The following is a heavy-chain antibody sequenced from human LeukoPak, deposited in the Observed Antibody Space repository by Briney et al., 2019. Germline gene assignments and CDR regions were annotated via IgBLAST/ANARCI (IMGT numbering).Heavy chain of an antibody. J-gene: IGHJ2*01. V-gene: IGHV4-39*01. CDR1: GGSISSSSYY. CDR2: IYYSGST. Sequence: SETLSLTCTVSGGSISSSSYYWGWIRQPPGKGLEWIGSIYYSGSTYYNPSLKSRVTISVDTSKNQFSLKLSSVTAADTAVYYCASQLRHYFDLWGRGTLVTVSS. CDR3: ASQLRHYFDL. D-gene: IGHD2-15*01.